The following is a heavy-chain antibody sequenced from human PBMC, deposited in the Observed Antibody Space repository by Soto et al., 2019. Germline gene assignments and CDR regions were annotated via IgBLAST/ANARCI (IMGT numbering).Heavy chain of an antibody. CDR3: ARPRYPGRGYYGMDV. D-gene: IGHD2-15*01. Sequence: EVQLVQSGAEVKKPGESLKISCKGSGYSFTSYWIGWVRQMPGKGLECMGIIYPGDSDTRYSPSLQGQVTISADKSISTAYLQWSSLKASDTAMYYCARPRYPGRGYYGMDVWGQGTTVTVSS. CDR1: GYSFTSYW. V-gene: IGHV5-51*01. J-gene: IGHJ6*02. CDR2: IYPGDSDT.